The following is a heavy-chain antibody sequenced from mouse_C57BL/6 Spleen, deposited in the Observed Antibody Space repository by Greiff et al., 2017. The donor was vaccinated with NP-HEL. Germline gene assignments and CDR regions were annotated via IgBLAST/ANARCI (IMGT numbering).Heavy chain of an antibody. D-gene: IGHD2-1*01. CDR3: ASLYGNYGAMDY. V-gene: IGHV5-6*01. CDR1: GFTFSSYG. J-gene: IGHJ4*01. CDR2: ISSGGSYT. Sequence: EVMLVESGGDLVKPGGSLKLSCAASGFTFSSYGMSWVRQTPDKRLEWVATISSGGSYTYYPDSVKGRFTISRDNAKNTLYLQMSSLKSEDTAMYYCASLYGNYGAMDYWGQGTSVTVSS.